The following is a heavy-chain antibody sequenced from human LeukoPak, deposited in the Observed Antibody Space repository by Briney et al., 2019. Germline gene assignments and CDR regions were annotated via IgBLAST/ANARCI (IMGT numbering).Heavy chain of an antibody. D-gene: IGHD6-13*01. CDR2: ISSSSSYI. J-gene: IGHJ6*03. CDR1: GFTFSSYS. CDR3: ARANIAAAGIDYYYYMDV. V-gene: IGHV3-21*01. Sequence: PGGSLRLSCAASGFTFSSYSMNWVRQAPGKGLEWVSSISSSSSYIYYADSVKGRFTISRDNAKNSLYLQMNSLRAEDTAVYYCARANIAAAGIDYYYYMDVWGKGTTVTVSS.